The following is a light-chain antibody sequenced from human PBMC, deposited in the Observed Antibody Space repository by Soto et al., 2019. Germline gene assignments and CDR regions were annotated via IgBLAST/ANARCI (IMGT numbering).Light chain of an antibody. V-gene: IGKV3-20*01. CDR2: GAS. CDR1: QSVSSTY. J-gene: IGKJ1*01. CDR3: QQYGSSSWT. Sequence: EIVLTQSPGTLSLSPGERATLSCRASQSVSSTYLAWYQQKPGQAPRLLIYGASSRATGIPDRFSGSGSGTDFTLTISILEPEDFAVYYCQQYGSSSWTFGQGTNVEIK.